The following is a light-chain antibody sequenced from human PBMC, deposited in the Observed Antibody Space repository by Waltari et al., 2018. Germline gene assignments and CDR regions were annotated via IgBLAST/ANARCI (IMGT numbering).Light chain of an antibody. CDR2: GAS. Sequence: EIVMTQSPATLSVSPGARATLSCRACQSVSNNLSWYQQKPGQAPRLLIYGASTRAIAFPDRFSGSGSGTEFTLTISSLQSEDFAVYYCQQYSNWPRTFGQGTKVEIK. CDR3: QQYSNWPRT. V-gene: IGKV3-15*01. J-gene: IGKJ1*01. CDR1: QSVSNN.